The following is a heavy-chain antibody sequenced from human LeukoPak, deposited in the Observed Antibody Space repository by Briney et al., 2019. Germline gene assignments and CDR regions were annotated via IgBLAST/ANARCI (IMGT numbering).Heavy chain of an antibody. D-gene: IGHD5-12*01. CDR1: GFTFSSYW. CDR2: INSDGSSK. CDR3: AREDYSGYDFYEY. J-gene: IGHJ4*02. V-gene: IGHV3-74*01. Sequence: GGSLRLSCAASGFTFSSYWMHWVRQAPGNGRVWVSVINSDGSSKNYADSVKGRFTISRDNAKNTLYLQMNSLRVEDTAVYYCAREDYSGYDFYEYWGQGSLVTVS.